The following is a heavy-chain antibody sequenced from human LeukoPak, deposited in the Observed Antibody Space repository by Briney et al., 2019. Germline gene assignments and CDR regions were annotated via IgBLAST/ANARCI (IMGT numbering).Heavy chain of an antibody. Sequence: KPSETLSLTCTVSGGSISSSSYYWGWIRQPPGKGLEWIGSIYYSGSTNYNPSLKSRVTISVDTSKNQFSLKLSSVTAADTAVYYCARDLPGQGSGSYYPNNWFDPWGQGTLVTVSS. D-gene: IGHD3-10*01. CDR3: ARDLPGQGSGSYYPNNWFDP. J-gene: IGHJ5*02. V-gene: IGHV4-39*07. CDR1: GGSISSSSYY. CDR2: IYYSGST.